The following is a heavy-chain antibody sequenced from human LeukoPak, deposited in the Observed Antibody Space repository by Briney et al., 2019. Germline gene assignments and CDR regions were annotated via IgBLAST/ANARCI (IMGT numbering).Heavy chain of an antibody. Sequence: SETLSLTCTVSGGSITSNSYYWGWIRQPPGKGLEWIGSLYYTGSTYYDPSLKSRVTISVDTSKNQFSLKLNFVTAVDTAVYYCARQSPIDDFWSGYSSGSDYWGQGTLVTVSS. J-gene: IGHJ4*02. CDR2: LYYTGST. V-gene: IGHV4-39*01. D-gene: IGHD3-3*01. CDR1: GGSITSNSYY. CDR3: ARQSPIDDFWSGYSSGSDY.